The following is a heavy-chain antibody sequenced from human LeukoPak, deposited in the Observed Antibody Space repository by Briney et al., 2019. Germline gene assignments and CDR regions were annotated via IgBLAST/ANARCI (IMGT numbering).Heavy chain of an antibody. J-gene: IGHJ4*02. CDR3: AKDDSAYSYASFDY. CDR2: IGGSGTSA. V-gene: IGHV3-23*01. CDR1: GFTFSSYA. D-gene: IGHD5-18*01. Sequence: PGGSLRLSCAASGFTFSSYAMSWVRQAPGKGLEWVSAIGGSGTSAYYADSLKGRFTISRDNSKNTLYLQVNSLRAEDTAVYYCAKDDSAYSYASFDYWGQGTLVTVPS.